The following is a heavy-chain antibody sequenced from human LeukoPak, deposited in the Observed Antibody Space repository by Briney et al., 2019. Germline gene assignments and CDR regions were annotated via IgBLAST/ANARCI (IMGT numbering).Heavy chain of an antibody. J-gene: IGHJ4*02. D-gene: IGHD1-20*01. V-gene: IGHV3-7*01. CDR1: GFTFTTYW. CDR3: ARYKWNDGGLGFDS. Sequence: GESLRLSCAASGFTFTTYWMTWVRQAPGKGLEWVANINQDGSEKYFVDSVKGRFTMSRDNAKNSLYLQMNSLRAEDTAVYYCARYKWNDGGLGFDSWGQGTLVTVSS. CDR2: INQDGSEK.